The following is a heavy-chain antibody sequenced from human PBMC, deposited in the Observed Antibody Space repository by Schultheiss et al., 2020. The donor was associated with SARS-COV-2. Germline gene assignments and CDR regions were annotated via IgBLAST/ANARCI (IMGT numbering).Heavy chain of an antibody. CDR3: ARGFGAGPFDI. CDR1: GGSISSGSYY. V-gene: IGHV4-31*03. CDR2: IYYSGST. Sequence: SQTLSLTCTVSGGSISSGSYYWSWIRQPAGKGLEWIGYIYYSGSTYYNPSLKSRVTISVDTSKNQFSLKLSSVTAADTAVYYCARGFGAGPFDIWGQGTTVTVSS. J-gene: IGHJ3*02. D-gene: IGHD3-10*01.